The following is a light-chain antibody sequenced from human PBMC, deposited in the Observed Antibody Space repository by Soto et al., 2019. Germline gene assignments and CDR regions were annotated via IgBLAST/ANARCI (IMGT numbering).Light chain of an antibody. CDR3: QQYGISMET. CDR1: QSLSSSY. CDR2: GAS. Sequence: IVLTPSTNTVTLSPGARATLSCMASQSLSSSYLPWYQHKPGQAPRPLIYGASSRATGIPDGFSGSGSGTDFTLTISRLEPEDFAVYYCQQYGISMETFCQASTVDLK. V-gene: IGKV3-20*01. J-gene: IGKJ1*01.